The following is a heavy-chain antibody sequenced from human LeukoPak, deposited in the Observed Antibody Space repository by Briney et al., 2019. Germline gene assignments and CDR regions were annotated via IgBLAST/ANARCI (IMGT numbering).Heavy chain of an antibody. CDR2: IYTSGST. J-gene: IGHJ5*02. CDR1: GGSISSYY. Sequence: SETLSLTCTVSGGSISSYYWSWIRQPAGKGLEWIGRIYTSGSTNYNPSLQSRVTMSVDTSKNQFSLKLSSVTAADTAVYYCARNIVVVPAAIGGYNWFDPWGQGTLVTVSS. CDR3: ARNIVVVPAAIGGYNWFDP. V-gene: IGHV4-4*07. D-gene: IGHD2-2*02.